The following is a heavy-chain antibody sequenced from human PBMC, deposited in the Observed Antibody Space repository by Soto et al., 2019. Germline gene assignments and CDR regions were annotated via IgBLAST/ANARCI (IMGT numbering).Heavy chain of an antibody. CDR2: INAGNGNT. CDR1: GYTFTSYA. Sequence: QVQLVQSGAEVKKPGASVKVSCKASGYTFTSYAMHWVRQAPGQRLEWMGWINAGNGNTKYSQKFQGRVTITRDTSASTAYMELSSLRSEDTAVYYCARDRVEGFRELKGWFDPWGQGTLVTVSS. V-gene: IGHV1-3*01. D-gene: IGHD3-10*01. J-gene: IGHJ5*02. CDR3: ARDRVEGFRELKGWFDP.